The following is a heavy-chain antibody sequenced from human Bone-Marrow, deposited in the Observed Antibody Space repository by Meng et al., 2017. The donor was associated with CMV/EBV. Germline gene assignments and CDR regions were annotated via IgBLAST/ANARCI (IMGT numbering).Heavy chain of an antibody. Sequence: GGSLRLSCAASGFTVSSNYMSWVRQAPGKGLEWVAVISYDGTNKYYADSVKGRFTISRDNSKNTLYLQMNSLRAEDTAVYYCARGSYYYGSGSYYKLAFDIWGQGTMVTVSS. CDR3: ARGSYYYGSGSYYKLAFDI. J-gene: IGHJ3*02. CDR1: GFTVSSNY. D-gene: IGHD3-10*01. V-gene: IGHV3-30-3*01. CDR2: ISYDGTNK.